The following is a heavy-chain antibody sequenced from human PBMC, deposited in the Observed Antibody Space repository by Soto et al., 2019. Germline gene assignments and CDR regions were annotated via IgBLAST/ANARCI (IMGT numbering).Heavy chain of an antibody. J-gene: IGHJ6*02. CDR2: INPNSGGT. CDR1: GYTFTGYY. D-gene: IGHD4-17*01. V-gene: IGHV1-2*04. Sequence: ASVKVSCKASGYTFTGYYMHWVRQAPGQGLEWMGWINPNSGGTNYAQKFQGWVTMTRDTSISTAYMELSRLRSDDTAVYYCARDLRHYYYGMDVWGQGTTVTVSS. CDR3: ARDLRHYYYGMDV.